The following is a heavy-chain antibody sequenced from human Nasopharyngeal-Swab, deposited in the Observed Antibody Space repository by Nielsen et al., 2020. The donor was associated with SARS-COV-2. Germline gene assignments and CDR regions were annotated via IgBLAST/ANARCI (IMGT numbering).Heavy chain of an antibody. J-gene: IGHJ4*02. CDR1: GYSFTSYW. V-gene: IGHV5-51*01. CDR2: IYPGDSDT. Sequence: KVSCKGSGYSFTSYWIGWVRQMPGKGLEWMGIIYPGDSDTRYSPSFQGQVTISADKSISTAYLQWSSLKASDTAMYYCARHSRDYYDSSGYYFDYWGQGTLVTVSS. CDR3: ARHSRDYYDSSGYYFDY. D-gene: IGHD3-22*01.